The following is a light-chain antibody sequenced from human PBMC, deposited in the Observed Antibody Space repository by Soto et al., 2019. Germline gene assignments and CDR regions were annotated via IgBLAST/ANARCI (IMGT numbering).Light chain of an antibody. CDR1: QSVSINY. J-gene: IGKJ2*02. CDR2: GTS. V-gene: IGKV3-20*01. Sequence: EIVLTQSPGTLSLSPGDRATLSCRASQSVSINYLAWYQHKPGQAPRLIIYGTSTRATGIPDRFSGSGSGIDFSLTFTGLEPEDFAVYYCQQYNSSPSWTFGQGTKLEIK. CDR3: QQYNSSPSWT.